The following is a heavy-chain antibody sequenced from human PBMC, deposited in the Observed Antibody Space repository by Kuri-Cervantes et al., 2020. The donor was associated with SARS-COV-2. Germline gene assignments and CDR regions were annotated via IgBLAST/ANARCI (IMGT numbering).Heavy chain of an antibody. J-gene: IGHJ4*02. V-gene: IGHV3-48*01. CDR1: GFSLSSYR. CDR2: ISSSTTTK. D-gene: IGHD7-27*01. CDR3: ASELGTGEGFDY. Sequence: GGSLRPSCAVFGFSLSSYRMNWVRQAPGKGLDWVSYISSSTTTKYYADSVKGRFSISRDNSKNTLYLQMNSLRADDPAAYYCASELGTGEGFDYWGQGTLVTVSS.